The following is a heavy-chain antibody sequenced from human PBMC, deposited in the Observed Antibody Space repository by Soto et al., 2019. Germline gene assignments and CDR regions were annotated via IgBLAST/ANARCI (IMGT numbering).Heavy chain of an antibody. CDR2: IYYSGTT. D-gene: IGHD3-10*01. Sequence: PSETLSLTCTVSGGSISSGDYYWSWIRQPPGKGLEWIGYIYYSGTTYYTPSLKSRVTISVDTSKNQFSLKLSSVTAADTAVYYCAREFGELSIFDYWGQGTLVTVSS. CDR1: GGSISSGDYY. V-gene: IGHV4-30-4*01. J-gene: IGHJ4*02. CDR3: AREFGELSIFDY.